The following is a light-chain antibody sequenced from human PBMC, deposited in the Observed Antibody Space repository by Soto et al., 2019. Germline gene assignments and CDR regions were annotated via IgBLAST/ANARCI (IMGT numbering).Light chain of an antibody. Sequence: DIQMTQSPSSVSASVGDRVTITCLASQNINSWLGWYQQRPGKAPKLLIYAASSLQGGVPSRFSGSGSGTDFTLSISSLQPEDFSTYYCQQGSTTPITFGLGTRLEI. CDR2: AAS. J-gene: IGKJ5*01. CDR1: QNINSW. CDR3: QQGSTTPIT. V-gene: IGKV1-12*01.